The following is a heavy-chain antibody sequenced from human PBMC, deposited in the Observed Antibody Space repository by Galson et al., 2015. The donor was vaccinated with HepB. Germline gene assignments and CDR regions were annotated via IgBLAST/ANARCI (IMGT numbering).Heavy chain of an antibody. J-gene: IGHJ4*02. CDR1: GFTFSSHG. V-gene: IGHV3-30*18. CDR2: ISYDGSNK. CDR3: AKMGCSGGSCYSGEDY. D-gene: IGHD2-15*01. Sequence: SLRLSCAASGFTFSSHGMHWVRQAPGKGLEWVAVISYDGSNKYYGDSVKGRFSISRDNSKSTVFLQMNSLRADDTAVYYCAKMGCSGGSCYSGEDYWGQGTLVTVSS.